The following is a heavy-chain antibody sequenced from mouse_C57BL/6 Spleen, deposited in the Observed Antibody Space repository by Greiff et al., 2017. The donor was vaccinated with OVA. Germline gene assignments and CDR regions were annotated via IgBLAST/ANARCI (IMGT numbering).Heavy chain of an antibody. CDR3: ARGATTVVDWYFDV. D-gene: IGHD1-1*01. Sequence: EVQLQESGPGLVKPSQSLSLTCSVTGYSITSGYYWNWIRQFPGNKLEWMGYISYDGSNNYNPSLKNRISITRDTSKNQFFLKLTSVTTEDTATYYCARGATTVVDWYFDVWGTGTTVTVSS. J-gene: IGHJ1*03. CDR2: ISYDGSN. V-gene: IGHV3-6*01. CDR1: GYSITSGYY.